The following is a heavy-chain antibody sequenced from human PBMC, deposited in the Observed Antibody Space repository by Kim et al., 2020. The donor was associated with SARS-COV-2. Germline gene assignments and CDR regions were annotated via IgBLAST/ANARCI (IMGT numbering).Heavy chain of an antibody. V-gene: IGHV5-10-1*01. CDR1: GYSFTSYW. CDR2: IDPSDSYT. CDR3: ARRLERSVSSGWYSEVDDFDY. J-gene: IGHJ4*02. D-gene: IGHD6-19*01. Sequence: GESLKISCKGSGYSFTSYWISWVRQMPGKGLEWMGRIDPSDSYTNYSPSFQGHVTISADKSISTAYLQWSSLKASDTAMYYCARRLERSVSSGWYSEVDDFDYWGQGTLVTVSS.